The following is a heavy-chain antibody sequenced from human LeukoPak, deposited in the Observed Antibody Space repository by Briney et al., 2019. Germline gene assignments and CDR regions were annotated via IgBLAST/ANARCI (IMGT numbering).Heavy chain of an antibody. Sequence: GRSLRLSCAASGFTFSTYGMHWVRQAPGKGLEWVAVISYDGRNQYYVDSVKGRFTISRDNSENTLYLQMNSLIPEDTAVYYCAKGSAYGDYYYYGMDVWGQGTTVTVS. J-gene: IGHJ6*02. CDR3: AKGSAYGDYYYYGMDV. CDR2: ISYDGRNQ. D-gene: IGHD4-17*01. CDR1: GFTFSTYG. V-gene: IGHV3-30*18.